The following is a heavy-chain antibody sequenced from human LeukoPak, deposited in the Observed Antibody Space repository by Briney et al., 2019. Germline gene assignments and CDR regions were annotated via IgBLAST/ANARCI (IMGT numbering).Heavy chain of an antibody. V-gene: IGHV5-51*01. D-gene: IGHD4-17*01. CDR2: IYPGDSDT. CDR3: ARHEPDGDFPNQIDY. CDR1: GYSFTSYW. Sequence: GESLKISCKGSGYSFTSYWIGWVRQMPGKGLEWMGIIYPGDSDTRYSPSFQGQVTISADKSISTAYLQWSSLKASDTAMYYCARHEPDGDFPNQIDYWGQGTLVTVSS. J-gene: IGHJ4*02.